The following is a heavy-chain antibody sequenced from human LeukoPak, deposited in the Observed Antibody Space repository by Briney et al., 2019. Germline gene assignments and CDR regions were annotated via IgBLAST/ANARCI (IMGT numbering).Heavy chain of an antibody. J-gene: IGHJ6*02. Sequence: GGSLRLSCAASGFTFSSYAMSWVRQAPGKGLEWVSAISGSGGSTYYADSVKGRFTISRDNSKSTLYLQMNSLRAEDTAIYYCAKVYHNSGSFYGMDVWGQGTTVTVSS. CDR3: AKVYHNSGSFYGMDV. CDR2: ISGSGGST. D-gene: IGHD3-10*01. V-gene: IGHV3-23*01. CDR1: GFTFSSYA.